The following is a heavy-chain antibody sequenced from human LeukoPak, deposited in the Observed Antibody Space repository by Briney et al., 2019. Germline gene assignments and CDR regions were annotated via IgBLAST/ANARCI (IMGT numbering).Heavy chain of an antibody. D-gene: IGHD3-22*01. V-gene: IGHV1-46*01. CDR2: INPSGGST. CDR3: ARDMSLNHQWLHDAFDI. CDR1: GYTFTSYY. Sequence: ASVEVSCKASGYTFTSYYMHWVRQAPGQGLEWMGIINPSGGSTSYAQKFQGRVTMTRDTSTSTVYMELSSLRSEDTAVYYCARDMSLNHQWLHDAFDIWGQGTMVTVSS. J-gene: IGHJ3*02.